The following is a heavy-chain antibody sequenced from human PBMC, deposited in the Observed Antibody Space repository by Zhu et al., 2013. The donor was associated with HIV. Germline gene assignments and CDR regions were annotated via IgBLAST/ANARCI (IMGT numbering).Heavy chain of an antibody. CDR2: IIPIFGTA. Sequence: QVQLVQSGAEVKKPGSSVKVSCKASGGTFSSYAISWVRQAPGQGLEWMGGIIPIFGTANYAQKFQGRVTITADESTSTAYMELSSLRSEDTAVYYCARDCSGGSCPDDYYYYGMDVWGQGTTVTVSS. J-gene: IGHJ6*02. CDR1: GGTFSSYA. CDR3: ARDCSGGSCPDDYYYYGMDV. V-gene: IGHV1-69*01. D-gene: IGHD2-15*01.